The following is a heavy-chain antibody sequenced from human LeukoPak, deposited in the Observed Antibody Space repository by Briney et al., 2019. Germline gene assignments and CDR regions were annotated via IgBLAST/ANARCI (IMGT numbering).Heavy chain of an antibody. D-gene: IGHD6-19*01. V-gene: IGHV1-18*01. CDR1: GYTFTNDG. CDR3: ARVGGIAVAGI. J-gene: IGHJ4*02. Sequence: ASVRVSCKASGYTFTNDGISWVRQAPGQGREWMGWISAYNGNTNYAQKLQGRVTMTTDTSTSTAYMELRSLRSDDTAVYYCARVGGIAVAGIWGQGTLVTVSS. CDR2: ISAYNGNT.